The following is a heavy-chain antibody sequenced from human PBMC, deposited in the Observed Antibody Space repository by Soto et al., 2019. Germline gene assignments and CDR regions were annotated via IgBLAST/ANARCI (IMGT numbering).Heavy chain of an antibody. CDR1: GFSLSTSGMC. V-gene: IGHV2-70*11. CDR3: ARTIAVAGKIYGMDV. D-gene: IGHD6-19*01. CDR2: IDWDDDK. J-gene: IGHJ6*02. Sequence: SGPTLVNPTQTLTLTCTFSGFSLSTSGMCVSWIRQPPGKALEWLARIDWDDDKYYSTSLKTRLTISKDTSKNQVVLTMTNMDPVDTATYYCARTIAVAGKIYGMDVWGQATTVTVSS.